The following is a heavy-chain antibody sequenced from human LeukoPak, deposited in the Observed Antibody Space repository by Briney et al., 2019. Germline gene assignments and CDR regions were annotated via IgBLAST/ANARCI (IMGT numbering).Heavy chain of an antibody. Sequence: GSSVTVSYKASGGTFNNYGISWVRQATGRGLEWMGWISGQTGKTKQAQKFQGRITLTTDSATNTAYMELRSLTSDDTAVYYCARDLAFPGSYGSAEFYFDFWGQGALVTVSS. CDR3: ARDLAFPGSYGSAEFYFDF. CDR1: GGTFNNYG. CDR2: ISGQTGKT. J-gene: IGHJ4*02. D-gene: IGHD1-26*01. V-gene: IGHV1-18*01.